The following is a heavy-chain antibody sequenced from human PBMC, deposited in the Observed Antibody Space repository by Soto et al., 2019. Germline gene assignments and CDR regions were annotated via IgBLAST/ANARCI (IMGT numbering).Heavy chain of an antibody. D-gene: IGHD6-19*01. J-gene: IGHJ6*02. CDR3: ARERAVLTRGIAVAGTYYYYGMDV. Sequence: SSETLSLTCTVSGGSISSGGYYWSWIRQHPGKGLEWIGYIYYSGSTYYNPSLKSRVTISVDTSKNQFSLKLSSVTAADTAVYYCARERAVLTRGIAVAGTYYYYGMDVWGQGTTVTVSS. V-gene: IGHV4-31*03. CDR1: GGSISSGGYY. CDR2: IYYSGST.